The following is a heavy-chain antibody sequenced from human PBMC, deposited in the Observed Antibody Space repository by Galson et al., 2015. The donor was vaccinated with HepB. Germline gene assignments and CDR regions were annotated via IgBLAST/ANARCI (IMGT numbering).Heavy chain of an antibody. CDR3: ARDSTLYPLTGDFDY. CDR1: GFTFSSYS. J-gene: IGHJ4*02. D-gene: IGHD7-27*01. CDR2: ISSSSSYI. V-gene: IGHV3-21*01. Sequence: SLRLSCAASGFTFSSYSMNWVRQAPGKGLEWVSSISSSSSYIYYADSVKGRFTISRDNAKNSLYLQMNSLRAEDTAVYYCARDSTLYPLTGDFDYWGQGTLVTVSS.